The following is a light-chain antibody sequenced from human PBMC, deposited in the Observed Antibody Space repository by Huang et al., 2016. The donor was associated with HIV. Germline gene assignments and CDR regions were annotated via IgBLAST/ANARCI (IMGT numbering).Light chain of an antibody. V-gene: IGKV1-5*03. CDR3: QQYNSLAWT. Sequence: DIQMTQSPSTLSASVGDRVTITCRASQSISSWLAWYQQKPGKAPNLLIYKASSLESGVPSRFSGSGSGTEFTLTISILQPDEFATYDCQQYNSLAWTFGQGTKVEIK. CDR2: KAS. J-gene: IGKJ1*01. CDR1: QSISSW.